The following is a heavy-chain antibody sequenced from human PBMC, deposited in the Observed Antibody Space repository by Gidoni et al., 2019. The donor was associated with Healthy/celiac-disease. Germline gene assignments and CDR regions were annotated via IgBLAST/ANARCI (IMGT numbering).Heavy chain of an antibody. Sequence: QVQLQQWGAGLLKPSETLSLTCAVHDGSFSGYYWSWIRQPPGKGLEWIGEINHSGSTNYNPSLKSRVTISVDTSKNQFSLKLSSVTAADTAVYYCARGGGVVVPAAILIWFDPWGQGTLVTVSS. CDR2: INHSGST. V-gene: IGHV4-34*01. D-gene: IGHD2-2*01. CDR3: ARGGGVVVPAAILIWFDP. J-gene: IGHJ5*02. CDR1: DGSFSGYY.